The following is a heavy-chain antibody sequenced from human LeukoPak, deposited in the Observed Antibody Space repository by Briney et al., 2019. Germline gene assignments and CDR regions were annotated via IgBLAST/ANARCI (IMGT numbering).Heavy chain of an antibody. CDR2: ISESGDVT. Sequence: GGSLRLSCEASGFTFSNYPMSWVRQAPGKGLEWVSVISESGDVTHYADAMKGRFTISRDNAKNTLNLQMNSLRAEDTAIYYCARAASSRNYYDSSGYYHRCFDYWGQGTLVTVSS. CDR3: ARAASSRNYYDSSGYYHRCFDY. CDR1: GFTFSNYP. D-gene: IGHD3-22*01. J-gene: IGHJ4*02. V-gene: IGHV3-23*01.